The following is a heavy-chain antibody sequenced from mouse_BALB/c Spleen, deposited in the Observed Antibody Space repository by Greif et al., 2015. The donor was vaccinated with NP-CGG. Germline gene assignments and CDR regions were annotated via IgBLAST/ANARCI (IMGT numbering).Heavy chain of an antibody. CDR3: ARKRLRRHYFDY. CDR1: GYSITSGYY. J-gene: IGHJ2*01. V-gene: IGHV3-6*02. CDR2: ISYDGSN. Sequence: VQLQQSGPGLVKPSQSLSLTCSVTGYSITSGYYWNWIRQFPGNKLEWMGYISYDGSNNYNPSLKNRISITRDTSKNQFFLKLNSVTTEDTATYYCARKRLRRHYFDYWGQGTTLTVSS. D-gene: IGHD2-4*01.